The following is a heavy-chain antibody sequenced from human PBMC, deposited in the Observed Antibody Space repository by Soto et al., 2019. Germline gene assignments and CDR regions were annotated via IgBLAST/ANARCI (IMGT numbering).Heavy chain of an antibody. CDR3: ARVYSSGWYWHFYL. CDR1: GDSISTSY. CDR2: MFYRGST. Sequence: QVQLQESGPGLVKPSETLSLNCTVSGDSISTSYWSWVRQPPGKGLEWIGYMFYRGSTNSNPSLKSRVTMSVDASKNQFSLKLTSVTAADTAVYYCARVYSSGWYWHFYLWGRGTLVTVSS. D-gene: IGHD6-19*01. J-gene: IGHJ2*01. V-gene: IGHV4-59*01.